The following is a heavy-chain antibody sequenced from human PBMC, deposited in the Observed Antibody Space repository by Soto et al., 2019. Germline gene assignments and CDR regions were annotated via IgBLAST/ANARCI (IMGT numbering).Heavy chain of an antibody. CDR3: AYCTGWYRHDV. CDR1: GDSISNSRW. J-gene: IGHJ3*01. D-gene: IGHD6-19*01. CDR2: IFHSGDT. V-gene: IGHV4-4*02. Sequence: QVQLQESGPGLVKPSGTLSLTCAVSGDSISNSRWWTWVRQPPGKGREGIGDIFHSGDTNYNQSLKSRVIISVDKSQTQFPLKVSSVTAASTAVSYCAYCTGWYRHDVWGQGTLVTVSS.